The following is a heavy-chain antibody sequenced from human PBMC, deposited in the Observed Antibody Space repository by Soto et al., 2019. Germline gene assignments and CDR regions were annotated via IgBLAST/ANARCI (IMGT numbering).Heavy chain of an antibody. D-gene: IGHD3-9*01. Sequence: GGSLRLSCAASGFTFSSYAMSWVHQAPGKGLEWVSAISGSGGSTYYADSVKGRFTISRDNSKNTLYLQMNSLRAEDTAVYYCAKGGNDILTGFSYYFDYWGQGTLVTVSS. V-gene: IGHV3-23*01. CDR3: AKGGNDILTGFSYYFDY. CDR1: GFTFSSYA. CDR2: ISGSGGST. J-gene: IGHJ4*02.